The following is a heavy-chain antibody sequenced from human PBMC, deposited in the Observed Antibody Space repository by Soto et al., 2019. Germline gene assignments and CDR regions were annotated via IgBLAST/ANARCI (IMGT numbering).Heavy chain of an antibody. CDR1: NGSITSGNW. J-gene: IGHJ5*02. D-gene: IGHD3-16*01. CDR2: IYQTGST. V-gene: IGHV4-4*02. Sequence: QVQLQESDPGLVKPSGTLSLTCAVSNGSITSGNWWSWVRQPPGKGLEWIGDIYQTGSTNYNPSLRSRVIISVDKSKNNFSLSLSSVTAADTAVYFCARVWGALAPIAGWFGPWGRGILVTVSS. CDR3: ARVWGALAPIAGWFGP.